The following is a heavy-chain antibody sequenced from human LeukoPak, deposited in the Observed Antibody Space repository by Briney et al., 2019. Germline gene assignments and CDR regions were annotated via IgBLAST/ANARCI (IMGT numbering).Heavy chain of an antibody. CDR1: GGSFSGYY. CDR3: ARSSIYYDSSGYRS. J-gene: IGHJ5*02. D-gene: IGHD3-22*01. CDR2: INHSGST. Sequence: PSETLSLTCAVYGGSFSGYYWSWIREPPGKGLGGIGEINHSGSTNYNPSLKSRVTISVDTSKNLFSLKLRSVTAADTAVYYCARSSIYYDSSGYRSWGQGTLVTVSS. V-gene: IGHV4-34*01.